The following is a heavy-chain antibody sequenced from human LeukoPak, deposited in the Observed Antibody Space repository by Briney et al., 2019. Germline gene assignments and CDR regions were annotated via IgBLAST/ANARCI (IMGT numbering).Heavy chain of an antibody. V-gene: IGHV3-21*01. J-gene: IGHJ4*02. CDR1: GFTFGSYS. Sequence: GGSLRLSCAASGFTFGSYSMNWVRQAPGKGLEWVSSISSSSSYIYYADSVKGRFTISRDNAKNSLYLQMNSLRAEDTAVYYCASLTSTGRFDYWGQGTLVTVSS. D-gene: IGHD3-10*01. CDR3: ASLTSTGRFDY. CDR2: ISSSSSYI.